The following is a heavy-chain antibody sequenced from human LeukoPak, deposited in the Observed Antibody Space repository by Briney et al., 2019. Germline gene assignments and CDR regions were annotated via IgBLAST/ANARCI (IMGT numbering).Heavy chain of an antibody. CDR3: ASGGRPWGDYDFWSGYYSPRDY. CDR1: GGTFSSYT. Sequence: GSSVKVSCKASGGTFSSYTISWVRQAPGQGLEWMGRIIPILGIANYAQKFQGRVTITADKSTSTAYMELSSLRSEDTAVYYCASGGRPWGDYDFWSGYYSPRDYWGQGTLVTVSS. D-gene: IGHD3-3*01. CDR2: IIPILGIA. V-gene: IGHV1-69*02. J-gene: IGHJ4*02.